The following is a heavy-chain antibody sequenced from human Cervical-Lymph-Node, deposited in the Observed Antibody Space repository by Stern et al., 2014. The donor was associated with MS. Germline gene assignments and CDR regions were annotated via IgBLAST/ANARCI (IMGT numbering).Heavy chain of an antibody. Sequence: QVQLVQSGAEVKKPGASVKVSCKASGYSFTDFNTHWVRQAPGQGLEWMGRISPHTGGAKYAQKFQGRVSMTRDTSITTAYMEVDSLTSDDTAVYYCATDGGGGFQMDVWGQGTTVTVSS. V-gene: IGHV1-2*06. CDR1: GYSFTDFN. J-gene: IGHJ6*02. CDR2: ISPHTGGA. D-gene: IGHD2-15*01. CDR3: ATDGGGGFQMDV.